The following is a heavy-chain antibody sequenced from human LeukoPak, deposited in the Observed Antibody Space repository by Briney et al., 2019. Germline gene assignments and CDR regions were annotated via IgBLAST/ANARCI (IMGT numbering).Heavy chain of an antibody. CDR1: GGSFSGYY. CDR3: ASHADCSGGSCYWFDP. CDR2: INHSGST. Sequence: PSETLSLTCAVYGGSFSGYYWSWIRQPPGKGLEWIGEINHSGSTNYNPSLKSRVTISVDTSKNQFSLKLSSVTAADTAVYYCASHADCSGGSCYWFDPWGQGTLVTVSS. D-gene: IGHD2-15*01. V-gene: IGHV4-34*01. J-gene: IGHJ5*02.